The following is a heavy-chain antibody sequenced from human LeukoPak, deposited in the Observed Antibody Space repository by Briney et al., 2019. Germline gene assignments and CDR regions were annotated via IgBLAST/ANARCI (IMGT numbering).Heavy chain of an antibody. V-gene: IGHV1-46*01. CDR3: AREGYCTNGVCYTGIETYYYYYYMDV. Sequence: ASVKVSCKASGYTFTSYYMHWVRQAPGQGLEWMGIINPSGGSTSYAQKFQGRVTMTRDMSTSTVYMELSSLRSEDTAVYYCAREGYCTNGVCYTGIETYYYYYYMDVWGKGTTVTVSS. J-gene: IGHJ6*03. CDR1: GYTFTSYY. CDR2: INPSGGST. D-gene: IGHD2-8*01.